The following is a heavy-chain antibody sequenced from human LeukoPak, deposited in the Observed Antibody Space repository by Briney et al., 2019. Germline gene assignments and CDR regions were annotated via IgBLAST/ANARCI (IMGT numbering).Heavy chain of an antibody. D-gene: IGHD2-2*02. J-gene: IGHJ6*03. V-gene: IGHV4-34*01. Sequence: PSETLSLTCAVYGGSFSGYYWSWIRQPPGKGLEWIGEINHSGSTNYNPSLKSRVTISVDTSKNQFSLKLSSVTAADTAVYYCARGLYCSSTSYYTTSHYYYYMDVWGKGTTVTVSS. CDR3: ARGLYCSSTSYYTTSHYYYYMDV. CDR2: INHSGST. CDR1: GGSFSGYY.